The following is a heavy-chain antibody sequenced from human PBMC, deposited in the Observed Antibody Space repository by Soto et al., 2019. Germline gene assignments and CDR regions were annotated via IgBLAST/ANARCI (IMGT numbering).Heavy chain of an antibody. CDR3: ARGRYGDY. CDR1: GYTFTSYG. CDR2: ISAHNGNT. D-gene: IGHD1-1*01. V-gene: IGHV1-18*01. Sequence: QVHLVQSGAEVKKPGASVKVSCKASGYTFTSYGITWVRQAPGQGLEWMGWISAHNGNTDYAQKLQGRVIVTRDTSTSTAYMELSRLISDDTAVYYCARGRYGDYWGQGARVTVSS. J-gene: IGHJ4*02.